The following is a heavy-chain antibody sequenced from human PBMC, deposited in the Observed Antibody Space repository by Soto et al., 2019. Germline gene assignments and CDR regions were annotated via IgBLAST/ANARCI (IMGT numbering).Heavy chain of an antibody. CDR2: ISAYNGNT. CDR1: GYTFTSYG. Sequence: ASVKVSCKASGYTFTSYGISWVRQAPGQGLEWMGWISAYNGNTNYAQKLQGRVTMTTDTSTNTAYMELRSLRSEDTAVYYCATVTGYYSDYSSSDMYVWGQGNTLTVS. D-gene: IGHD3-9*01. J-gene: IGHJ6*02. V-gene: IGHV1-18*01. CDR3: ATVTGYYSDYSSSDMYV.